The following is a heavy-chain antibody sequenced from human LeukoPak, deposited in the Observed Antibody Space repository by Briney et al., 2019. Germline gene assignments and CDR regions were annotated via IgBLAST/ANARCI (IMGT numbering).Heavy chain of an antibody. V-gene: IGHV3-7*05. D-gene: IGHD4/OR15-4a*01. Sequence: LGGCLRLSCTASGFTFSNYWMSWGRQVPGKGLEWVANIKVDGGEKYYVDSVKGRFTISRDDANNSLYLQMNSLRAEDTAVYNCVRGGASFDYWDQGTLVTVSS. CDR1: GFTFSNYW. CDR2: IKVDGGEK. CDR3: VRGGASFDY. J-gene: IGHJ4*02.